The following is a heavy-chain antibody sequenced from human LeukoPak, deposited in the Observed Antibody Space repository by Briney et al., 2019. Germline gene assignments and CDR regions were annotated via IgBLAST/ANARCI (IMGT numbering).Heavy chain of an antibody. J-gene: IGHJ6*03. CDR3: ARGSTVPFYYYYYMDV. CDR1: GDSFSSNSAA. Sequence: SQTLSLTCAISGDSFSSNSAAWNWIRQSPSRGLEWLGRTYYRSKWYNDYAVSVESRITINPDTSKNQFSLQLNSVTPEDTAVYYCARGSTVPFYYYYYMDVWGKGTTVTVSS. V-gene: IGHV6-1*01. CDR2: TYYRSKWYN. D-gene: IGHD4-11*01.